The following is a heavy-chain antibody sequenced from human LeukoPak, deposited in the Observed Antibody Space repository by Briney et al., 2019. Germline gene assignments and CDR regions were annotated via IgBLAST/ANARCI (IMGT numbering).Heavy chain of an antibody. J-gene: IGHJ6*02. CDR2: INYSGNT. D-gene: IGHD2-2*01. CDR3: ASDTYCSSTSCPWPPYGMDV. V-gene: IGHV4-59*08. CDR1: GGSISSYY. Sequence: SETLSLTCTVSGGSISSYYWSWIRQPPGKGLEWIGYINYSGNTNYNPSLKSRVTISVDTSKNQFSLKLSSVTAADTAVYYCASDTYCSSTSCPWPPYGMDVWGQGTTVTVSS.